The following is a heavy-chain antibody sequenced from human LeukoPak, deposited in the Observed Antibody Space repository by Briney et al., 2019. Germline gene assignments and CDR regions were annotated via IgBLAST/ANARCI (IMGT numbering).Heavy chain of an antibody. CDR2: IFYSGIT. V-gene: IGHV4-59*01. CDR1: GGSINTYY. D-gene: IGHD3-10*01. Sequence: SETLSLTCTVSGGSINTYYWSWIRQPPGKGLEWIGYIFYSGITNYNPSLKRLVTISVDTSNNPFSLKLNSVIAADTAVYYCARSRSASGSSHWFDPWGQGTLVTVSS. CDR3: ARSRSASGSSHWFDP. J-gene: IGHJ5*02.